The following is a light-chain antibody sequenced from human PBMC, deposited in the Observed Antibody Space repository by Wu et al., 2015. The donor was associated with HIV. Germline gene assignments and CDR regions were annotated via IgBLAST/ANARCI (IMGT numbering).Light chain of an antibody. CDR1: QSVSSSY. Sequence: EIVLTQSPGTLSLFPGERAALSCRASQSVSSSYVAWYQQKPGQAPRLFIYGASSRAAGIPDRFRGSGSGTDFTLTISRLEPEDSAVYYCQQYGTSPYTFGQGTKLEIK. J-gene: IGKJ2*01. CDR3: QQYGTSPYT. V-gene: IGKV3-20*01. CDR2: GAS.